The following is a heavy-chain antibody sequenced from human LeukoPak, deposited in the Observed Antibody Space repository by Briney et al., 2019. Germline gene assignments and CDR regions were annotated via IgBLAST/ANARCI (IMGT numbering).Heavy chain of an antibody. CDR1: GDSISSGDYY. CDR2: IYYSGST. J-gene: IGHJ5*02. D-gene: IGHD3-10*01. V-gene: IGHV4-30-4*08. Sequence: PSETLSLTCTVSGDSISSGDYYWSWIRQPPGKGLEWIGYIYYSGSTYYNPSLKSRVTISVDTSKNQFSLKLSSVTAADTAVYYCARIQYYYGSGSSYNVPFDPWGQGTLLTVSS. CDR3: ARIQYYYGSGSSYNVPFDP.